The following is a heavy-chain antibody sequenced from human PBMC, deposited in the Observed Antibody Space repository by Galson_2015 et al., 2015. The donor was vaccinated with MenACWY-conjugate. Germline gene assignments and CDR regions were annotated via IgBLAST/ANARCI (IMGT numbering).Heavy chain of an antibody. D-gene: IGHD6-19*01. CDR3: ARAKEQWLSKTFDV. CDR1: GFTFSNSW. V-gene: IGHV3-7*01. Sequence: SLRLSCATSGFTFSNSWMGWVRQAPGKGLEWVAIIKHDGSGKFYVDSVKGRFIISRDNAKNSLYLQMDSLRAEDTAVYFCARAKEQWLSKTFDVWGQGTVVTVSS. CDR2: IKHDGSGK. J-gene: IGHJ3*01.